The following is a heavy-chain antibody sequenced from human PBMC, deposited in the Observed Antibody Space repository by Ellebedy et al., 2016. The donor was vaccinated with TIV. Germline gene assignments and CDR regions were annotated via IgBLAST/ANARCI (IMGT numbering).Heavy chain of an antibody. CDR1: GFTFSRNG. J-gene: IGHJ4*02. CDR3: ARAPSIAVAGTRDY. D-gene: IGHD6-19*01. V-gene: IGHV3-23*01. CDR2: ISGSGGST. Sequence: GGSLRLSCTASGFTFSRNGMNWVRQAPGKGLQWVSGISGSGGSTYYADSVKGRFTISRDNSKNTLYLQMNSLRAEDTAVYYCARAPSIAVAGTRDYWGQGTLVTVSS.